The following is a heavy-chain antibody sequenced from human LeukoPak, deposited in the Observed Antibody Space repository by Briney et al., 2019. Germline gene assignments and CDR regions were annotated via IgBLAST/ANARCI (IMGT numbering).Heavy chain of an antibody. CDR1: GGTFSTYG. CDR2: IIPIFGTA. CDR3: ARGGYRYGYAFDI. D-gene: IGHD5-18*01. V-gene: IGHV1-69*13. J-gene: IGHJ3*02. Sequence: SVKVSCKASGGTFSTYGISWARQAPGQGLEWMGGIIPIFGTANYAQKFQGRVTITADESTSTAYMELSSLRSEDTAVYYCARGGYRYGYAFDIWGQGTMVTVSS.